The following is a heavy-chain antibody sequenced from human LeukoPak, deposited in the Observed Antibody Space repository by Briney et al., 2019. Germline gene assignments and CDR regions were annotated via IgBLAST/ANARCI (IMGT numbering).Heavy chain of an antibody. CDR3: ARSTVGTHWFYGMDV. Sequence: ASVKVACKACGLTFTDHYMHWVRQAPGQGLDWMGWINPNRGGTHYAQKLQGRVTVTRDTSITTVYMELTRLTSDDTAVYYGARSTVGTHWFYGMDVWGQGTMVTVSS. D-gene: IGHD1-14*01. J-gene: IGHJ6*02. V-gene: IGHV1-2*02. CDR2: INPNRGGT. CDR1: GLTFTDHY.